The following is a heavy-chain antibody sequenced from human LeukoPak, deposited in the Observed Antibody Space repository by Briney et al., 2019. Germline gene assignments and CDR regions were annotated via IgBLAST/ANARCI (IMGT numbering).Heavy chain of an antibody. CDR2: IYYSGST. CDR1: GGSLSSSSYY. V-gene: IGHV4-39*01. J-gene: IGHJ4*02. D-gene: IGHD3-9*01. Sequence: PSETLSLTCTVSGGSLSSSSYYWGWIRQPQGKGLEWIGSIYYSGSTYYNPSLKSRVTISVDTSKNQFSLKLSSVTAADTAVYYCARSLYDILTGYPLYYFDYWGQGTLVTVSS. CDR3: ARSLYDILTGYPLYYFDY.